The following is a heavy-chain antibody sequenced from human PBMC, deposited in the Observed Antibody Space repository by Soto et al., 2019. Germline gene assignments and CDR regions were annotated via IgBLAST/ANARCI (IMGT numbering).Heavy chain of an antibody. D-gene: IGHD6-13*01. CDR2: ISSDGSNK. J-gene: IGHJ4*02. CDR3: ARAPASSWHTFDS. Sequence: QVQLVESGGGVVQPGRSLRLSCAASGFTFSSYTMHWVLQAPGKGLEWVALISSDGSNKYYVDAVKGRFTISRDNSINTLYLQMNSLRTEDTAVYYCARAPASSWHTFDSWGQGTLVTVSS. V-gene: IGHV3-30-3*01. CDR1: GFTFSSYT.